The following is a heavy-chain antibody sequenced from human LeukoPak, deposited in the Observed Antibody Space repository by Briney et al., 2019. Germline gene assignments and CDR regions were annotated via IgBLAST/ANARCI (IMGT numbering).Heavy chain of an antibody. CDR2: ISAYNGNT. V-gene: IGHV1-18*01. CDR1: GYTFTSYG. J-gene: IGHJ5*02. Sequence: GASVKVSCKASGYTFTSYGISWVRQAPGQGLEWMGWISAYNGNTNYAQKLQDRVTMTTDTSTSTAYMELRSLRSDDTAVYYCARDNSVGDIAWWFDPWGQGTLVTISS. D-gene: IGHD3-16*02. CDR3: ARDNSVGDIAWWFDP.